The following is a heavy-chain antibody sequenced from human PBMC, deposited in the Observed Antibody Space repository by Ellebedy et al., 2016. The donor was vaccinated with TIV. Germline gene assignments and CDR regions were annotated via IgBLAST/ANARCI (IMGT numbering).Heavy chain of an antibody. V-gene: IGHV3-23*01. CDR1: GFTFSSYA. CDR2: ISGSGGST. D-gene: IGHD6-19*01. Sequence: GESLKISCAASGFTFSSYAMNWVRQAPGKGLEWVSTISGSGGSTYYAASAKGRFTISRDKSKHTLYLQMNSLRAEDTARYYSAKGKAVACTPLYHFDYWGQGTLVTVSS. CDR3: AKGKAVACTPLYHFDY. J-gene: IGHJ4*02.